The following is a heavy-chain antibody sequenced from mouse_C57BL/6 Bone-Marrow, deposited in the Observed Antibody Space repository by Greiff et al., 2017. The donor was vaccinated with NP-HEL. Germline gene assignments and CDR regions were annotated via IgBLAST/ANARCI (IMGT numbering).Heavy chain of an antibody. Sequence: EVKLVESGGDLVKPGGSLKLSCAASGFTFSSYGMSWVRQTPDKRLEWVATISSGGSYTYYPDSVKGRFTISRDNAKNTLYLQMSRLKSEDTAMYYCARHGTEYFDVWGTGTTVTVSS. D-gene: IGHD4-1*01. CDR2: ISSGGSYT. CDR1: GFTFSSYG. V-gene: IGHV5-6*01. J-gene: IGHJ1*03. CDR3: ARHGTEYFDV.